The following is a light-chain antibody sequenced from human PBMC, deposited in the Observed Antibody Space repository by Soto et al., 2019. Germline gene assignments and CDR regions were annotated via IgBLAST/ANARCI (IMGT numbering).Light chain of an antibody. CDR3: QQYGGSPLIT. CDR1: QSVAGSY. Sequence: EIVLTQSPGTLSFSPGERASLSCRASQSVAGSYLAWYQQKPGQALRLLIYGATSRATGIPDRFSGSGSGTDFTLTISRLEPEDFAVYYCQQYGGSPLITFGQGTRLEIK. CDR2: GAT. V-gene: IGKV3-20*01. J-gene: IGKJ5*01.